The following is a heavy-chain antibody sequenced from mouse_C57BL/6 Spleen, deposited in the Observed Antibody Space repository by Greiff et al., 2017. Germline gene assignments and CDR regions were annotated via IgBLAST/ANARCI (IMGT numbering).Heavy chain of an antibody. D-gene: IGHD2-14*01. CDR1: GFSLTSYG. J-gene: IGHJ4*01. CDR3: ARKYDYAMDY. CDR2: IWSGGST. V-gene: IGHV2-4-1*01. Sequence: VKLVESGPGLVQPSQSLSITCTVSGFSLTSYGVHWVRQSPGKGLEWLGVIWSGGSTDYYAAYISRLSISKDNSKSQVFFKMNSLQADDTAIYYCARKYDYAMDYWGQGTSVTVSS.